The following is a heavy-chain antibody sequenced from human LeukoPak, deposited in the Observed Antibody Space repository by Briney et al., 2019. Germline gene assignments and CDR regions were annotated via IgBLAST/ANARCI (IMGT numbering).Heavy chain of an antibody. CDR1: GFSFTTYW. V-gene: IGHV3-7*01. D-gene: IGHD4-17*01. CDR2: INQDESSQ. CDR3: ARLGPVTKDHYCDY. J-gene: IGHJ4*02. Sequence: GGSLRLSCAASGFSFTTYWMGWVRQAPGKGLEWVANINQDESSQYYVQAVRGRVTMSRDNAKNSLYMQMSSLRGEDTAFYFCARLGPVTKDHYCDYWGQGTLVTVSS.